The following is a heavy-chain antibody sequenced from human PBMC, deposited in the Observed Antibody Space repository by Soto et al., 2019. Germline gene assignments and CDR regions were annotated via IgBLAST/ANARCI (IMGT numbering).Heavy chain of an antibody. J-gene: IGHJ6*02. CDR3: VKFKVITASYYYQEMDV. D-gene: IGHD3-22*01. CDR2: ISGSGISA. V-gene: IGHV3-23*01. CDR1: GFPFTTYP. Sequence: PGGSLRLSCAASGFPFTTYPMNWVRQAPGKGLEWVSYISGSGISAFYADSVKGRFAISRDNSKNTVSLQMNSLRAEDTAVYYCVKFKVITASYYYQEMDVWGRGTTVTVSS.